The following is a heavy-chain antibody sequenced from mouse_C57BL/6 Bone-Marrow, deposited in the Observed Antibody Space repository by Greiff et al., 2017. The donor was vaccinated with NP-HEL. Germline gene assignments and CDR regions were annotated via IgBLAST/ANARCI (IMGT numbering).Heavy chain of an antibody. D-gene: IGHD1-1*01. CDR1: GFTFSNYW. J-gene: IGHJ3*01. CDR3: ITTPAWFAY. Sequence: EVKLEESGGGLVQPGGSMKLSCVASGFTFSNYWMNWVRQSPEKGLEWVAQIRLKSDNYATHYAESVKGRFTISRDDSKSSVYLQMNNLRAEDTGIYYLITTPAWFAYWGQGTLVTVSA. V-gene: IGHV6-3*01. CDR2: IRLKSDNYAT.